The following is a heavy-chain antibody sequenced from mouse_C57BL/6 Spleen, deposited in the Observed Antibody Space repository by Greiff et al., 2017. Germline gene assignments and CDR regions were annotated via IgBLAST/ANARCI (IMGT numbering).Heavy chain of an antibody. V-gene: IGHV3-6*01. Sequence: EVHLVESGPGLVKPSQSLSLTCSVTGYSITSGYYWNWIRQFPGNKLEWMGYISYDGSNNYNPSLKNRISITRDTAKNQFFLKLNSVTTEDTATYYCAPYYGSSYGYFDVWGTGTPVTVSS. CDR2: ISYDGSN. CDR1: GYSITSGYY. J-gene: IGHJ1*03. CDR3: APYYGSSYGYFDV. D-gene: IGHD1-1*01.